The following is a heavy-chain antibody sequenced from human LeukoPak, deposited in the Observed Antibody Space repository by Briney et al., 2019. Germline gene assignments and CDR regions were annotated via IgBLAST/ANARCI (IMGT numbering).Heavy chain of an antibody. V-gene: IGHV3-11*01. CDR3: ARVLGSYAVDY. J-gene: IGHJ4*02. Sequence: GGSLRLSCAASGFIFSDYYMSWIRQAPGKGLEWVSYISGSGYTIYYADSVKGRFTISRDNAKNSLYLQMNSLRVDDTALYYCARVLGSYAVDYWGQGTLATVSS. D-gene: IGHD3-10*01. CDR1: GFIFSDYY. CDR2: ISGSGYTI.